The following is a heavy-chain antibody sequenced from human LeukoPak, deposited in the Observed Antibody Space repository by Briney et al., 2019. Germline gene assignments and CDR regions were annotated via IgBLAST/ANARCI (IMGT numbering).Heavy chain of an antibody. CDR2: INHSGST. J-gene: IGHJ3*02. CDR1: GGSFSGYY. Sequence: PSETLSLTCAVYGGSFSGYYWSWIRQPPGKGLEWIGEINHSGSTNYNPSLKSRVTISVDTSKNQFSLKLSSVTAADTAVYYCARAKVWEPTDAFDIWGQGTMVTVSS. D-gene: IGHD1-26*01. CDR3: ARAKVWEPTDAFDI. V-gene: IGHV4-34*01.